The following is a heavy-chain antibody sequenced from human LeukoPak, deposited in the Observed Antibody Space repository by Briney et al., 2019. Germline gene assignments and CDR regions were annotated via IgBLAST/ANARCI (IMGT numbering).Heavy chain of an antibody. Sequence: GESLKISCKGSGYTFINYWIGWVRQMPGKVLEWMGIIYPGDSDTRYSPSFQGQVTISVDKSISTAYLQWSGLKASDTAMYYCARGVEMATINSGFDYWGQGTLVTVSS. CDR3: ARGVEMATINSGFDY. J-gene: IGHJ4*02. CDR1: GYTFINYW. D-gene: IGHD5-24*01. V-gene: IGHV5-51*01. CDR2: IYPGDSDT.